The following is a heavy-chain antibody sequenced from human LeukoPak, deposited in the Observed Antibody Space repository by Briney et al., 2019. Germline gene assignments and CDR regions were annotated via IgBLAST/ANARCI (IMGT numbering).Heavy chain of an antibody. CDR3: ARVGIPRYYYDSSGYYYDY. J-gene: IGHJ4*02. D-gene: IGHD3-22*01. CDR1: GYTFTSYD. CDR2: MNPNSGNT. Sequence: GASVKVSCKASGYTFTSYDINWVRQATGQGLEWMGWMNPNSGNTGYAQKFQGRVTMTRNTSISTAYMELSSLRSEDTAVYYCARVGIPRYYYDSSGYYYDYWGQGTLVTVSS. V-gene: IGHV1-8*01.